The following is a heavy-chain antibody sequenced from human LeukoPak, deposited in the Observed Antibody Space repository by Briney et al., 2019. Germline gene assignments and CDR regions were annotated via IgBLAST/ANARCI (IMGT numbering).Heavy chain of an antibody. D-gene: IGHD3-22*01. J-gene: IGHJ3*02. CDR2: IYSGGST. CDR3: ARPSKYYYDSSGYASDI. V-gene: IGHV3-66*02. CDR1: GFTVSSNY. Sequence: PGGSLRLSCAASGFTVSSNYMSWVRQAPGKGLEWVSVIYSGGSTYYADSVKGRFTISRDNSKNTLYLQMNSLRAEDTAVYYCARPSKYYYDSSGYASDIWGQGTMVTVSS.